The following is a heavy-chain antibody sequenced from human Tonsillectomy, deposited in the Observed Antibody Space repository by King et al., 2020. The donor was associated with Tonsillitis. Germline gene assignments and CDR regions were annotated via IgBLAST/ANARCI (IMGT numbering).Heavy chain of an antibody. CDR1: GFTFRNAW. J-gene: IGHJ6*02. D-gene: IGHD1-26*01. Sequence: VQLVESGGGSVKPGGSLRLSCIASGFTFRNAWMSWVRQAPGKGLEWVGHIKIKTDGGTTDYAAPVKGRVTISRDDSKSILYLQMNSLKTEDTGLYFFMGDPAVDQYYGMDVGGQGTTVTVSS. CDR2: IKIKTDGGTT. V-gene: IGHV3-15*01. CDR3: MGDPAVDQYYGMDV.